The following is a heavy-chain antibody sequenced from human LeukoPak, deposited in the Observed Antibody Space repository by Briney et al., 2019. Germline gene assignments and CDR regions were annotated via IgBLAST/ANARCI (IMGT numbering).Heavy chain of an antibody. CDR1: GFTFSSYA. Sequence: PGGSLRLSCAASGFTFSSYAMSWVRQAPGKGLEWVSAISGSGGSTYYADSVKGRFTISRDNSKNTLYLQMNSLRAEDTAVYYCAAALGLRFLEWPYWGQGTLVTVSS. D-gene: IGHD3-3*01. V-gene: IGHV3-23*01. CDR3: AAALGLRFLEWPY. J-gene: IGHJ4*02. CDR2: ISGSGGST.